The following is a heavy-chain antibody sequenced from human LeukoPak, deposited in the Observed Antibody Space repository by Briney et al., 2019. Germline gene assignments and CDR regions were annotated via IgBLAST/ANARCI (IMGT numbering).Heavy chain of an antibody. Sequence: GRSLRLSCAASGFTFSSYAMHWVRQAPGKGLEWVAVISYDGSNKYYADSVKGRFTISRDNSKNTLYLQMNSLRAEDTAVYYCARDQNNVDIVATTTGGDYWGQGTLVTVSS. J-gene: IGHJ4*02. D-gene: IGHD5-12*01. V-gene: IGHV3-30-3*01. CDR3: ARDQNNVDIVATTTGGDY. CDR1: GFTFSSYA. CDR2: ISYDGSNK.